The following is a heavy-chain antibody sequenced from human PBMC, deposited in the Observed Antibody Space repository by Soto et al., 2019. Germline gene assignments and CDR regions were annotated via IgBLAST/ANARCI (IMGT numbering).Heavy chain of an antibody. D-gene: IGHD3-16*01. CDR2: IYSGGNT. CDR3: ARHNGPLYVGYYYDMDV. J-gene: IGHJ6*02. CDR1: GFTVSNNY. Sequence: PGGSLRLSCAASGFTVSNNYMSWVRQAPGKGLEWVAVIYSGGNTYYADSVKGRFTIYRDNSKNTLSLQMNNLRADDTAVYYCARHNGPLYVGYYYDMDVWGQGTTVTVSS. V-gene: IGHV3-66*04.